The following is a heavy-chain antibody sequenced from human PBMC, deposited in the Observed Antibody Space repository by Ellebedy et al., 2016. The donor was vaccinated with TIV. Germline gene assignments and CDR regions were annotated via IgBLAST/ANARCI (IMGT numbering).Heavy chain of an antibody. V-gene: IGHV4-39*01. J-gene: IGHJ5*02. Sequence: SETLSLTCTASGDSISRSSYYWGWIRQPPGKGLEWIGSIYYTGRTDYNPSLKSRVAISADTSKNQFSLRLSSVTAADTAVYYCARWFGELLYVRWFDPWGQGTLVTVSS. CDR1: GDSISRSSYY. CDR3: ARWFGELLYVRWFDP. D-gene: IGHD3-10*01. CDR2: IYYTGRT.